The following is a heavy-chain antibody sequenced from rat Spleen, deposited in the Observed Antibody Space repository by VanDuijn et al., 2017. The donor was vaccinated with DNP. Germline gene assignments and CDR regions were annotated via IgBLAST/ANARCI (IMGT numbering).Heavy chain of an antibody. Sequence: QVQLKESGPGMVQPSQTLSLTCTVSGFSLTDYSVYWVRQPPGKVLEWIAAISSGGSTYYNSALKSRLSINRDTSKSQVLLKMNSLQTEDTAMYFCARSGNYGNYYTMDAWGQGTSVTVSS. CDR3: ARSGNYGNYYTMDA. CDR2: ISSGGST. V-gene: IGHV2-6*01. D-gene: IGHD1-11*01. CDR1: GFSLTDYS. J-gene: IGHJ4*01.